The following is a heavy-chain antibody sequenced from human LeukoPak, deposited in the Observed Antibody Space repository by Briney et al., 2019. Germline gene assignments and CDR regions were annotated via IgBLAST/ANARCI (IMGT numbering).Heavy chain of an antibody. V-gene: IGHV3-30*04. CDR1: GFTFSSYA. CDR3: ARAEPINF. D-gene: IGHD1-14*01. CDR2: ISYDGSNK. J-gene: IGHJ4*02. Sequence: PGGSLRLSCAASGFTFSSYAMHWVRQAPGKGLEWVAVISYDGSNKYYADSVKGRFTISRDNSKNTLYLQMNSLRAEDTAVYYCARAEPINFWGQGTLVTVSS.